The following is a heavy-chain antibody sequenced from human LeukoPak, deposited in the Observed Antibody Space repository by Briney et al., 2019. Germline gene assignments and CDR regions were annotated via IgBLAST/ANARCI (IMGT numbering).Heavy chain of an antibody. J-gene: IGHJ4*02. V-gene: IGHV4-34*01. D-gene: IGHD3-16*02. CDR3: ARRGGYDYVWGSYRLDY. Sequence: SETLSLTCAVYGGSFSGYYWSWIRQPPGKGLEWIGEINHSGSTNYNPSRKSRVTISVDTSKNQFSLKLSSVTAADTAVYYCARRGGYDYVWGSYRLDYWGQGTLVTVSS. CDR1: GGSFSGYY. CDR2: INHSGST.